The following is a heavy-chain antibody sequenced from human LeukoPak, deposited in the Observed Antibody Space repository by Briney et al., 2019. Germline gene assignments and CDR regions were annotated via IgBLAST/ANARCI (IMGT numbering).Heavy chain of an antibody. D-gene: IGHD3-22*01. CDR3: ARGDYDSRGHYHLGAFNI. CDR2: IYYRGST. CDR1: GGSISSHY. Sequence: PSETLSLTCTVSGGSISSHYRSWIRQPPEKGLEWIGYIYYRGSTNYNPSLKSRVTISVDTSKNQFSLKLSSVTAVDTAVYYCARGDYDSRGHYHLGAFNIWGQGTMVTVSS. J-gene: IGHJ3*02. V-gene: IGHV4-59*11.